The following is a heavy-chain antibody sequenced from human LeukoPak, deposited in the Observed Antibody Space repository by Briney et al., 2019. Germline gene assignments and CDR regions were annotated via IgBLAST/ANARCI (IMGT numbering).Heavy chain of an antibody. J-gene: IGHJ6*02. CDR1: GGTFSSYA. D-gene: IGHD1-26*01. V-gene: IGHV1-69*04. CDR2: IIPILGIA. Sequence: SVTVSCKASGGTFSSYAISWVRQAPGQGLEWMGRIIPILGIANYAQKFQGRVTITADKSTSTAYMELSSLRSEDTAVYYCASGSYSYYYYGMDVWGQGTTVTVSS. CDR3: ASGSYSYYYYGMDV.